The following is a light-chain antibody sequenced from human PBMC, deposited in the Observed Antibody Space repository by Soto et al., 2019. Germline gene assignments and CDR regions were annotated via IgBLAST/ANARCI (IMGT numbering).Light chain of an antibody. J-gene: IGLJ2*01. V-gene: IGLV2-14*03. Sequence: QSALTQPASVSGSPGQSITISCTGTSSDVGGYNYVSWYQQYPGKAPKLVIYDVTNRPSGISNRFSGSKSGNMASLSISGLQAEDEGDYYCSSYTSSSTHVVFGGGTKLTVL. CDR1: SSDVGGYNY. CDR3: SSYTSSSTHVV. CDR2: DVT.